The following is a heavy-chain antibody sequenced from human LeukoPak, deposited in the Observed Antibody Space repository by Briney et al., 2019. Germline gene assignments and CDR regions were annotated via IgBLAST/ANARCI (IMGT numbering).Heavy chain of an antibody. CDR1: GGSISSYY. CDR2: IYYSGST. CDR3: ARVHYDYVWGSYPTGFDY. Sequence: PSETLSLTCTVSGGSISSYYWSWIRQPPGKGLEWIGYIYYSGSTNYNPSLKSRVTISVDTSKNQFSLKLSSVTAADTAVYYCARVHYDYVWGSYPTGFDYWGQGTLVTVSS. V-gene: IGHV4-59*08. D-gene: IGHD3-16*02. J-gene: IGHJ4*02.